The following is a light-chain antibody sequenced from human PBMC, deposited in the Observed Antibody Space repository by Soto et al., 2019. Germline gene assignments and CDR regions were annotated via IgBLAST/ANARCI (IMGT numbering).Light chain of an antibody. V-gene: IGLV2-23*02. CDR3: CSYTAFNTWM. CDR1: TRGVGTYNL. J-gene: IGLJ3*02. Sequence: QSVLAQPASVSGSPGQSITISCTGTTRGVGTYNLVSWYQQYPDKAPKLMLFGVTKRPSGISNRFSGSKSGNTASLTIFGLQPEDEADYYCCSYTAFNTWMFGGGTKVTVL. CDR2: GVT.